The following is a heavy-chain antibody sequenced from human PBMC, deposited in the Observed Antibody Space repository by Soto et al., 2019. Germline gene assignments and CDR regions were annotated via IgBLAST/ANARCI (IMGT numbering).Heavy chain of an antibody. CDR2: ISTTSSSI. J-gene: IGHJ4*02. V-gene: IGHV3-48*01. CDR3: ARDQQWLVRFYFDF. Sequence: GGSLRLSCAASGFTFSSYSMNWVRQAPGKGLEWISYISTTSSSIYYADSVKGRFTISRDNAKNSLFLQMNSLRAEDTAVYYCARDQQWLVRFYFDFWGQGTLVTVSS. D-gene: IGHD6-19*01. CDR1: GFTFSSYS.